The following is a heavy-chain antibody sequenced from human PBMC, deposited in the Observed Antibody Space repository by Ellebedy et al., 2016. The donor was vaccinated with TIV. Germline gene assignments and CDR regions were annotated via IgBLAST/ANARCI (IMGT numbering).Heavy chain of an antibody. D-gene: IGHD2-21*02. CDR2: ISFDGSND. V-gene: IGHV3-30-3*01. Sequence: GESLKISCAASGFNFNNYAIHWVRQAPGKGPELVAMISFDGSNDYYTDSVKGRFTISRDNSKNTLYLQMNSLRAEDTAVYYCARDQLRCGGDCYSAPRYYFDYWGQGTLVTVSS. CDR1: GFNFNNYA. J-gene: IGHJ4*02. CDR3: ARDQLRCGGDCYSAPRYYFDY.